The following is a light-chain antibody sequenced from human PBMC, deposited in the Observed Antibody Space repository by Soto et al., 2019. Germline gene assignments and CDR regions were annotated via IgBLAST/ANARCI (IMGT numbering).Light chain of an antibody. CDR3: QQSYSTPPT. Sequence: DIQMTQSPSSVSASVGDRFTITCRASQTLNNYLNWYQQKPGKAPKLLIYAASSLQSGVPSRFSGSGSGTDFTLTISSLQPEDFATYYCQQSYSTPPTFGQGTRLEIK. J-gene: IGKJ5*01. CDR1: QTLNNY. CDR2: AAS. V-gene: IGKV1-39*01.